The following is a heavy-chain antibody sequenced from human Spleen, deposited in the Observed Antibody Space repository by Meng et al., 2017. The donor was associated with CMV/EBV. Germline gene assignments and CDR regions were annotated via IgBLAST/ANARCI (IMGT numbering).Heavy chain of an antibody. V-gene: IGHV3-21*01. J-gene: IGHJ1*01. D-gene: IGHD2-2*01. Sequence: GGSLRLSCAASGFTFSSYSMNWVRQAPGKGLEWVSSISSSSSYIYYADSVKGRFTISRDNAKNSLYLQMNSLRPEDTAVYYCATRHCISTNCRFQHWAQGILVTVSS. CDR2: ISSSSSYI. CDR3: ATRHCISTNCRFQH. CDR1: GFTFSSYS.